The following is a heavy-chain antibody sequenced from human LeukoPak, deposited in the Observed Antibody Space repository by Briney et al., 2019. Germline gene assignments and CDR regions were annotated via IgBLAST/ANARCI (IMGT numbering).Heavy chain of an antibody. CDR3: VRSTMGVRRTNDY. D-gene: IGHD3-10*01. V-gene: IGHV1-8*01. J-gene: IGHJ4*02. CDR1: GYSFTSYD. CDR2: MNPDSANT. Sequence: ASVKVSCKASGYSFTSYDINWVRQATGRGLEWMGWMNPDSANTGYAQKFQGRVTMTRDTSISTAYMELSSLRSDDTAVYYCVRSTMGVRRTNDYWGQGTLVTVSS.